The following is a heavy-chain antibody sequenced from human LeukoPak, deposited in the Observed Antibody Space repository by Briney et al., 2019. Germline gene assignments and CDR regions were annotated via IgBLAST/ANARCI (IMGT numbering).Heavy chain of an antibody. V-gene: IGHV1-2*02. CDR2: INPSSGGT. CDR1: GYTFIGYY. D-gene: IGHD6-19*01. CDR3: ARIGAVADYYFDY. Sequence: ASVKVSCKASGYTFIGYYMHWVRQAPGQGLEWMGWINPSSGGTNYAQKFQGRVTMTRDTSISTAYMELSRLRSDDTAVYFCARIGAVADYYFDYWGQGTLVTVSS. J-gene: IGHJ4*02.